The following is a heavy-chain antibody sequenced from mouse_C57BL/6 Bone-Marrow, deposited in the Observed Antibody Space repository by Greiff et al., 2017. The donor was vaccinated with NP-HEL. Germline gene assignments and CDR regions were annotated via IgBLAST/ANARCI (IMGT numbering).Heavy chain of an antibody. Sequence: VQLQQPGAELVRPGSSVKLSCKASGYTFTSYWMDWVKQRPGQGLEWIGNIYPSDSETHYNQKFKDKATLTVDKSSSTAYMQLSSLTSEDSAVYYCARGRRITTVVAKGYYFDYWGQGTTLTVSS. CDR3: ARGRRITTVVAKGYYFDY. J-gene: IGHJ2*01. CDR2: IYPSDSET. CDR1: GYTFTSYW. D-gene: IGHD1-1*01. V-gene: IGHV1-61*01.